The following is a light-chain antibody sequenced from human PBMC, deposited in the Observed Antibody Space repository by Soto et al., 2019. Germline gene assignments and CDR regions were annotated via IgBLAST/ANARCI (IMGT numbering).Light chain of an antibody. CDR2: KAS. V-gene: IGKV1-5*03. Sequence: DIQMTQSPSTLSASVGDRVTLTCRASQSISSGLAWYQQKPGKAPKILIYKASSLESGVPSRFSGSGSGTEFTLTISSLQPDDFATYYCQQYNSYSWTFGQGTKVEIK. J-gene: IGKJ1*01. CDR3: QQYNSYSWT. CDR1: QSISSG.